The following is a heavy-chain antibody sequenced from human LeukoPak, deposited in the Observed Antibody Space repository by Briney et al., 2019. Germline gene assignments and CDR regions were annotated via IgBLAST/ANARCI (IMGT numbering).Heavy chain of an antibody. J-gene: IGHJ6*02. CDR3: ARDYFYPMDV. CDR1: GFTFRIYW. Sequence: GGSLRLSCEASGFTFRIYWMSWVRQAPGKGLEWVANIKHDGSEKYYVDSVKGRFTISGDNAKNSLYLQMNSLRAEDTAVYYCARDYFYPMDVWGQGTTVTVSS. CDR2: IKHDGSEK. V-gene: IGHV3-7*04.